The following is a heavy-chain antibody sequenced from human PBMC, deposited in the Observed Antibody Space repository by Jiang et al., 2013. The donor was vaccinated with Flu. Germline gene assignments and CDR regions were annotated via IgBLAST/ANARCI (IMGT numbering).Heavy chain of an antibody. J-gene: IGHJ4*02. CDR3: ARDGAMGQWLIIAYYFDY. D-gene: IGHD6-19*01. Sequence: SGFTFSSYAMHWVRQAPGKGLEWVAVISYDGSNKYYADSVKGRFTISRDNSKNTLYLQMNSLRAEDTAVYYCARDGAMGQWLIIAYYFDYWGQGTLVTVSS. CDR2: ISYDGSNK. V-gene: IGHV3-30-3*01. CDR1: GFTFSSYA.